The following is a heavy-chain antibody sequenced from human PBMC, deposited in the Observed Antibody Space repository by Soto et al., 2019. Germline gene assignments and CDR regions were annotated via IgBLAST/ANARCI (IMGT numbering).Heavy chain of an antibody. V-gene: IGHV4-31*03. CDR2: IYYRGST. J-gene: IGHJ5*02. D-gene: IGHD2-21*02. Sequence: QVQLQESGPGLVKPSQTLSLTCTVSGGSFSSGGYYWSWIRQNPRKGLEWIGYIYYRGSTYYNPSLKSRINISVDTSKNQFSLKLSSVTAADTAVYYCARSSPVVTAPWGQGTLVTVSS. CDR3: ARSSPVVTAP. CDR1: GGSFSSGGYY.